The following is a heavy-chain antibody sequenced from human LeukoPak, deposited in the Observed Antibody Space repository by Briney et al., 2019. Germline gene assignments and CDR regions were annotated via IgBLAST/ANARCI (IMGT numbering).Heavy chain of an antibody. V-gene: IGHV3-30*15. D-gene: IGHD3-10*01. CDR2: ISKDGFNQ. J-gene: IGHJ4*02. Sequence: PGGSLRLSCAASGFTFSSCAMYWVRQAPGKGLEWVSLISKDGFNQDHADSVKGRFTISRDNSRDTLYLQMSSLRPEDTAVSYCAREAYYGSGRSRQPSPVWGQGTLVIVSS. CDR1: GFTFSSCA. CDR3: AREAYYGSGRSRQPSPV.